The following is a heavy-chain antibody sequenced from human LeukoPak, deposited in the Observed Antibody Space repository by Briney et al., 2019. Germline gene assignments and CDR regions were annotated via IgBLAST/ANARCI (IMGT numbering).Heavy chain of an antibody. CDR1: GFTFSSYG. CDR3: AKDQRGYNKPSDY. CDR2: IRYDGSNK. J-gene: IGHJ4*02. D-gene: IGHD5-18*01. V-gene: IGHV3-30*02. Sequence: GGSLRLSCAASGFTFSSYGMHWVRQAPGKGLEWVAFIRYDGSNKYYADSVKGRFTISRDNSKNTLYLQVNSLRAEDTAVYYCAKDQRGYNKPSDYWGQGTLVTVSS.